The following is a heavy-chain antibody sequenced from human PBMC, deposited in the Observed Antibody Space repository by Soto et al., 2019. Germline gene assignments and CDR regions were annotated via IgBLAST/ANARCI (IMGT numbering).Heavy chain of an antibody. J-gene: IGHJ4*02. CDR1: GFTFSTFS. CDR2: ISASTSFI. CDR3: ASLHSIVPATDFDY. D-gene: IGHD2-2*01. Sequence: GGSLRLSCAASGFTFSTFSMNWVRQAPDKGLEWVSSISASTSFIYYADSVKGRFTIYRDNAKNSLCLQMNSLRAEATAVYYCASLHSIVPATDFDYWGQGALVTVS. V-gene: IGHV3-21*01.